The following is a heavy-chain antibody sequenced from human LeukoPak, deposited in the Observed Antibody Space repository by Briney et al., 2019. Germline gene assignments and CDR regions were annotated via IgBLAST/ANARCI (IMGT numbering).Heavy chain of an antibody. CDR1: GFTFSSYA. CDR2: ISGSGGST. Sequence: GGSLRLSCAASGFTFSSYAMSWVRQAPGKGLEWVSAISGSGGSTYYADSVKGRFIISRDNSKNTLYLQMNSLRAEDTAVYYCAKGGYVGSCSGGSCYSEDYWGQGTLVTVS. J-gene: IGHJ4*02. D-gene: IGHD2-15*01. V-gene: IGHV3-23*01. CDR3: AKGGYVGSCSGGSCYSEDY.